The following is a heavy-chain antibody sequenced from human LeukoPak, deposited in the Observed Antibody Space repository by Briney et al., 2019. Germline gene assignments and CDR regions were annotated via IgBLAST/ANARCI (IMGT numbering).Heavy chain of an antibody. V-gene: IGHV4-38-2*01. D-gene: IGHD3-10*01. CDR2: IYHSGST. J-gene: IGHJ4*02. CDR3: ARVYGSGSRYFDY. CDR1: GYSISSGYY. Sequence: SETLSLTCGVSGYSISSGYYWGWIRQPPGKGLDWIGTIYHSGSTFYNPSLKSRVTLSVDTSKNQSSLKLSSVTAADTAVYYCARVYGSGSRYFDYWGQGTLVTVSS.